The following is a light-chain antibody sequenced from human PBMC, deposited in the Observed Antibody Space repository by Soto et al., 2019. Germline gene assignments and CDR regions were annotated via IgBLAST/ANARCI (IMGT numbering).Light chain of an antibody. V-gene: IGKV3-15*01. Sequence: EIVLTQSPATLSLSPGERATLSCRASQSVSSNLAWYQQKPGQAPRLLIYEASTRATGISARFSGSGSGTEFTLTISSLQSEDFAVYYCHQYNNWPKTFGQGTRLEI. CDR2: EAS. CDR3: HQYNNWPKT. CDR1: QSVSSN. J-gene: IGKJ5*01.